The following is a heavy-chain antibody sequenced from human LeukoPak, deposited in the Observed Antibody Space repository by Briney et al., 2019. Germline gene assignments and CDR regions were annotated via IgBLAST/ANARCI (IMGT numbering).Heavy chain of an antibody. D-gene: IGHD4-17*01. CDR3: ARLRGAMTPVTSDFDY. V-gene: IGHV4-39*01. CDR2: GFYSGSA. Sequence: PSETLSLTCTVSGGSISGSSYYWAWIRQPPGKGLEWIVSGFYSGSAYYNPSLKSRVTIPVDTSKNQFSLSLSSLTAADTAVYYCARLRGAMTPVTSDFDYWGQGTLVTVSS. CDR1: GGSISGSSYY. J-gene: IGHJ4*02.